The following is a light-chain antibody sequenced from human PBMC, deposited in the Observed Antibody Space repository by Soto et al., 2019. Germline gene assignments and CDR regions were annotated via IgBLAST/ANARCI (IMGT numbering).Light chain of an antibody. CDR1: SSNIGSHI. CDR2: TNN. Sequence: QSVLTQSPSASGTPGQRVTISCSGSSSNIGSHIVNWYQQLPGTAPKLLIHTNNQRPSGVPDRISGSRSGTSASLAISGLQFEDEADYYCAAWDDGLKGWLFGGGTKLTVL. CDR3: AAWDDGLKGWL. V-gene: IGLV1-44*01. J-gene: IGLJ3*02.